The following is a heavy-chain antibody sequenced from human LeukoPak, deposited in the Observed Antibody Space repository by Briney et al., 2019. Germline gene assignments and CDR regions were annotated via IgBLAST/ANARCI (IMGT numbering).Heavy chain of an antibody. CDR3: AKVVPTYDMYYYDSSGPS. Sequence: PGGSLRLSCAASGFTFSNYAMSWVRQAPGKGLEWVSSITSSGSNTFYAYYADSVQGRFAIFRDNSKNTLYLQMNSLRVEDTAVYYCAKVVPTYDMYYYDSSGPSWGQGTMVPVSS. D-gene: IGHD3-22*01. V-gene: IGHV3-23*01. J-gene: IGHJ3*01. CDR2: ITSSGSNTFYA. CDR1: GFTFSNYA.